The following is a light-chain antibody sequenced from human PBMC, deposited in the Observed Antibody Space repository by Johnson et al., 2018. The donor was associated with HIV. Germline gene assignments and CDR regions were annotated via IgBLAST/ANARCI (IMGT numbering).Light chain of an antibody. V-gene: IGLV1-51*01. CDR1: SSNSGNNY. CDR2: DNN. Sequence: QSGLTQPPSVSAAPGQKVTISCSGSSSNSGNNYVSWDQQRPGTAPKRVIYDNNKRTSGTPDQFSVSKSGTSATLGITGLQTGDEADYYCGTWDSNLSAYVFGTGTKVTVL. J-gene: IGLJ1*01. CDR3: GTWDSNLSAYV.